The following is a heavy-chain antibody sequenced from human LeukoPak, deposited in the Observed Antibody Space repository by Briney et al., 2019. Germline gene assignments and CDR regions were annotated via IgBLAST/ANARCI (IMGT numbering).Heavy chain of an antibody. CDR1: GFSFSSYW. V-gene: IGHV3-7*05. J-gene: IGHJ4*02. Sequence: GGSLRLSCAASGFSFSSYWMSWVRQAPGKGLEWVANIKQDGSDKYYVDSVKGRLTISRDNSKNSLYLQMDSLRAGDTAVYYCARTQCISTRCSHYFDSWGQGTLVTVSS. CDR3: ARTQCISTRCSHYFDS. CDR2: IKQDGSDK. D-gene: IGHD2-2*01.